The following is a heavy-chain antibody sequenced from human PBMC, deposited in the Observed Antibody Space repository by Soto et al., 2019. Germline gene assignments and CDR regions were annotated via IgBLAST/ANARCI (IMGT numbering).Heavy chain of an antibody. CDR3: ARVEGHYYDGSGYYSDAFDI. J-gene: IGHJ3*02. V-gene: IGHV3-72*01. D-gene: IGHD3-22*01. CDR1: GFTFSDHY. CDR2: TRNKANSYTT. Sequence: EVQLVESGGGLVQPGGSLRLTCAASGFTFSDHYMDWVRQAPGKGLEWVGRTRNKANSYTTEYAASVKGRFTISRDDSKNSLYLPMNCLKTEDTAVYYYARVEGHYYDGSGYYSDAFDIWGQGTIVTVSS.